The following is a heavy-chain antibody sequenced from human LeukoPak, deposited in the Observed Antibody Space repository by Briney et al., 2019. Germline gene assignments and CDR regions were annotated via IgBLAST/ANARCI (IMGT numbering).Heavy chain of an antibody. CDR3: VKNGDRGAYCSGGTCYPYYYYNMDV. V-gene: IGHV3-23*01. J-gene: IGHJ6*03. CDR1: GFTFSSFG. D-gene: IGHD2-15*01. Sequence: GGSLRLSCAASGFTFSSFGMSWVRQAPGKGLEWVSAISSTGGTAYYADSVKGRFTISRDNSKNTLYLQMNSLRAEDTAIYSCVKNGDRGAYCSGGTCYPYYYYNMDVWGKGTTVTISS. CDR2: ISSTGGTA.